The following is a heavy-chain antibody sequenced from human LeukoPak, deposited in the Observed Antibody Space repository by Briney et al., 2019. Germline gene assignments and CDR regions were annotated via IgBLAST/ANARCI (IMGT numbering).Heavy chain of an antibody. V-gene: IGHV3-33*01. D-gene: IGHD2-15*01. CDR3: ARDRCSGGSCDSGAEYFQH. Sequence: GGSLRVSCAASGFTFSSYGMYWVRQVPGKGLEWVAVIWYDGSKEYYADSVKGRFTISRDNSKNTLYLQMNSLRAEDTAVYYCARDRCSGGSCDSGAEYFQHWGQGTLVTVSS. CDR2: IWYDGSKE. J-gene: IGHJ1*01. CDR1: GFTFSSYG.